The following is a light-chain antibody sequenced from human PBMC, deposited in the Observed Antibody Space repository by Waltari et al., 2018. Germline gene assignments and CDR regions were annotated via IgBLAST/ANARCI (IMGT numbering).Light chain of an antibody. Sequence: QSALTQPAPVSGSPGQSLTISCTRTSSDIGSYNLVSWYQHHPGKAPTLLLYEVTKRLAGVSDRFSGSKSGNTASLTISGLQAEDDADYYCYSSAMSAFVVFGGGTKLTVL. V-gene: IGLV2-23*02. CDR1: SSDIGSYNL. CDR2: EVT. J-gene: IGLJ3*02. CDR3: YSSAMSAFVV.